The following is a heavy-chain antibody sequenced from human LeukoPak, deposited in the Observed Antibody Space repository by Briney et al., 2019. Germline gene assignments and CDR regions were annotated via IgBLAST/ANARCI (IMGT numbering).Heavy chain of an antibody. CDR1: GGSFSGYY. D-gene: IGHD3-3*01. CDR3: ARAARRTIFGVVIFYMDV. Sequence: SETLSLTCAVYGGSFSGYYWSWIRQPPGKGLEWIGEINHSGSTNYNPSLKSRVTISVDTSKNQFSLKPSSVTAADTAVYYCARAARRTIFGVVIFYMDVWGKGTTVTVSS. CDR2: INHSGST. J-gene: IGHJ6*03. V-gene: IGHV4-34*01.